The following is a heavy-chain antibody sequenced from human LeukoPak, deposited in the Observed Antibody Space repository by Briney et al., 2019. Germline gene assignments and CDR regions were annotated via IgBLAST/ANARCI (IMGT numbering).Heavy chain of an antibody. V-gene: IGHV3-30*18. CDR2: ISYDGSNK. J-gene: IGHJ4*02. CDR3: AKEYGEMASSSFDC. Sequence: GGSLRLSCAASGFTFSSYGMHWVRQAPGKGLEWVAVISYDGSNKYYADSVKGRFTISRDNSKNTLYLQMNSLRAEDTAVYYCAKEYGEMASSSFDCWGQGTLVTVSS. D-gene: IGHD5-24*01. CDR1: GFTFSSYG.